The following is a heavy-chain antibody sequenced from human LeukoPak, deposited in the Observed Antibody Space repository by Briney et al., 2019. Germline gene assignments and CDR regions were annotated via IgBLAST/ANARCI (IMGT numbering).Heavy chain of an antibody. J-gene: IGHJ4*02. D-gene: IGHD3-3*01. Sequence: GGSLRLSCAASGFTFSSYAMSWVRQAPEKGLEWVSAISGSSGSTYYADSVKGRFTISRDNSKNTLYLQMNSLRAEDTAVYYCAKDYYDFWSGYAYYFDYWGQGTLVTVSS. CDR2: ISGSSGST. CDR3: AKDYYDFWSGYAYYFDY. V-gene: IGHV3-23*01. CDR1: GFTFSSYA.